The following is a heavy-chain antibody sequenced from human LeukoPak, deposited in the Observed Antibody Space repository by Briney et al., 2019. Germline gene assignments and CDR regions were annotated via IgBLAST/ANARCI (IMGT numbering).Heavy chain of an antibody. D-gene: IGHD6-19*01. V-gene: IGHV4-61*01. Sequence: PSETLSLTCTVSGGSVSSGSYYWSWIRQPPGKGLEWIGYIYYSGSTNYNPSLKSRVTISVDTSKNQFSLKLSSVTAADTAVYYCARDVRYSSGWYWEGLGGRDVWGQGTTVTVSS. CDR3: ARDVRYSSGWYWEGLGGRDV. J-gene: IGHJ6*02. CDR2: IYYSGST. CDR1: GGSVSSGSYY.